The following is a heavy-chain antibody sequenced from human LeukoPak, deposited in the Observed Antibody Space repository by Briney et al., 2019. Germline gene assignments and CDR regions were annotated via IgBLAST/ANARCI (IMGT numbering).Heavy chain of an antibody. CDR1: GYTFTGYY. V-gene: IGHV1-69*02. J-gene: IGHJ6*02. Sequence: SVKVSCKASGYTFTGYYMHWVRQAPGQGLEWMGRIIPILGIANYAQKFQGRVTITADKSTSTAYMELSSLRSEDTAVYYCARMNCGGSCYSVYYYYGMDVWGQGTTVTVSS. CDR2: IIPILGIA. D-gene: IGHD2-15*01. CDR3: ARMNCGGSCYSVYYYYGMDV.